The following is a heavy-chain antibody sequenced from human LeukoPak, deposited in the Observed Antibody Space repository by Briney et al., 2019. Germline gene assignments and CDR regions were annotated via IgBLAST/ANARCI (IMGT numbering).Heavy chain of an antibody. D-gene: IGHD3-22*01. Sequence: GGSLRLSCAASGFTFSSYWMSWVRQAPGKGLEWVANIKQDGSEKYYVGSVKGRFTISRDNAENSLYLQMNSLRAEDTAVYYRARDGRHSSGFNYYYYYYMDVWGKGTTVTVSS. J-gene: IGHJ6*03. CDR1: GFTFSSYW. CDR3: ARDGRHSSGFNYYYYYYMDV. CDR2: IKQDGSEK. V-gene: IGHV3-7*01.